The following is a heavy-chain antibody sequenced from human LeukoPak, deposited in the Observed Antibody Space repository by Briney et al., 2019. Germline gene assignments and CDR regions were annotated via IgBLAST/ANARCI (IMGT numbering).Heavy chain of an antibody. CDR2: ISGSGDST. CDR1: GFTFSSYG. J-gene: IGHJ4*02. CDR3: AKVGDCSSTSCYGIADDY. Sequence: GRSLRLSCGASGFTFSSYGMHWVRQAPGKGLEWVSGISGSGDSTYYADSVKGRFTISRDNSKNTLYLQMNSLRAEDTAVYYCAKVGDCSSTSCYGIADDYWGQGTLVTVSS. D-gene: IGHD2-2*01. V-gene: IGHV3-23*01.